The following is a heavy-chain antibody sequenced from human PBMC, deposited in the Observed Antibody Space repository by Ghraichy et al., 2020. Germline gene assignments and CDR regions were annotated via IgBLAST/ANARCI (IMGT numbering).Heavy chain of an antibody. CDR1: GFTFSSYA. CDR2: ISGSGGST. Sequence: LSLTCAASGFTFSSYAMSWVRQAPGKGLEWVSAISGSGGSTYYADSVKGRFTISRDNSKNTLYLQMNSLRAEDTAVYYCAKDEGRYDFWSGYYTGIRYWGQGTLVTVSS. V-gene: IGHV3-23*01. D-gene: IGHD3-3*01. J-gene: IGHJ4*02. CDR3: AKDEGRYDFWSGYYTGIRY.